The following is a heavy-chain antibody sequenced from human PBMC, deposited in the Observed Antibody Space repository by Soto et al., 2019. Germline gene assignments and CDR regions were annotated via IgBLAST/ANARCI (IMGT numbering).Heavy chain of an antibody. Sequence: EVQLVESGGLIQPGGSPRLSCAASGFTVSSKYMTWVRQAPGKGLEWVSVIYGGGTTYYADSVKGRFTISRDNSKNTLYLQVNSLRAEDTAVYYCVQTTGWPGFDFWGQGTLVTVSS. CDR3: VQTTGWPGFDF. J-gene: IGHJ4*02. CDR1: GFTVSSKY. CDR2: IYGGGTT. D-gene: IGHD6-19*01. V-gene: IGHV3-53*01.